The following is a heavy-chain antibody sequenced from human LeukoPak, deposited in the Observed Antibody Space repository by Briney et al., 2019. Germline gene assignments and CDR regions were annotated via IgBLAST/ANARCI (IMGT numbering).Heavy chain of an antibody. Sequence: GGSLRLSCAVSGFTFRDYVISWVRQAPGKGLEWVSSISPSGDSTYYAGSVRGRFTLSRDNSKNTVYFQMNSLRAEDTAIYYCAQDWPSAVTTTPGFWGQGTMVIVSS. CDR3: AQDWPSAVTTTPGF. V-gene: IGHV3-23*01. J-gene: IGHJ3*01. D-gene: IGHD4-17*01. CDR2: ISPSGDST. CDR1: GFTFRDYV.